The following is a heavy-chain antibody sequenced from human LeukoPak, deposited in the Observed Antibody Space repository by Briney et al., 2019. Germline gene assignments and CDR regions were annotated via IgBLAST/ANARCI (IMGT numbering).Heavy chain of an antibody. Sequence: PSETLSLTCAVYGGSFSGYYWSWIRQPPGKGLEWIGEINHSGSTNYNPSLKSRVTISVDTSKNQFSLKLSSVTAADTAVYYCARPRIVGATTPFDYWGQGTLVTVSS. J-gene: IGHJ4*02. CDR3: ARPRIVGATTPFDY. D-gene: IGHD1-26*01. V-gene: IGHV4-34*01. CDR2: INHSGST. CDR1: GGSFSGYY.